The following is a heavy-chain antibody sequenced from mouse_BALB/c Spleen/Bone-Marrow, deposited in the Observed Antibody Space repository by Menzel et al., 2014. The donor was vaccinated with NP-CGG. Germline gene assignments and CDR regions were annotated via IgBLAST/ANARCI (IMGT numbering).Heavy chain of an antibody. CDR3: TRARPGGFAY. CDR1: GYTFTNYY. J-gene: IGHJ3*01. V-gene: IGHV1S81*02. Sequence: QVQLQQSGAELVKPGASVKLSCKASGYTFTNYYMYWVKQRPGQGLEWIGEINPSNGGPNFNEKFKSKATLTVDKSSSTAYMQLCSLTSEDSAVYYCTRARPGGFAYWGQGTLVTVSA. D-gene: IGHD4-1*01. CDR2: INPSNGGP.